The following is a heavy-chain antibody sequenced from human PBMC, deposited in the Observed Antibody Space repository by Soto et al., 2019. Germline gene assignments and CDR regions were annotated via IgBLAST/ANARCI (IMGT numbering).Heavy chain of an antibody. J-gene: IGHJ4*02. CDR2: MNPNSGNT. D-gene: IGHD3-9*01. CDR1: GYTFTSYD. V-gene: IGHV1-8*01. Sequence: ASVKVSCKASGYTFTSYDINWVRQATGQGLEWMGWMNPNSGNTGYAQKFQGRVTMTRNTSISTAYMELSSQRSEDTAVYYCARGYYDILTGYYPPDYWGQGTLVTVSS. CDR3: ARGYYDILTGYYPPDY.